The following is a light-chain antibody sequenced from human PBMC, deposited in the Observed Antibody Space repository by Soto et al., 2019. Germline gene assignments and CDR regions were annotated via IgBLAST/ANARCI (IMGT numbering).Light chain of an antibody. CDR1: QSVSSSY. CDR2: GAS. Sequence: PVERVTLSCRASQSVSSSYLTWYQQKPGQAPRLLIYGASTRATGIPARFSGSGSGTDFTLTISSLQPEDFAVYYCQQDYKLPPLTFGGGTKVDIK. CDR3: QQDYKLPPLT. V-gene: IGKV3D-7*01. J-gene: IGKJ4*01.